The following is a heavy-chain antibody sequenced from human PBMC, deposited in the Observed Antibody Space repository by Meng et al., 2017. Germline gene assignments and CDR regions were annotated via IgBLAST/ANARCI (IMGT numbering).Heavy chain of an antibody. CDR3: ARVPGGIGAADY. J-gene: IGHJ4*02. Sequence: PKWGAGLLKPPETLSLPCAVYGGYFSGYYWSWIRQPPGKGLEWIGEINHSGSTNYNPSLKSRVTISVDTSKNQFSLKLSSVTAADTAVYYCARVPGGIGAADYWGQGTLVTVSS. D-gene: IGHD3-10*01. V-gene: IGHV4-34*01. CDR2: INHSGST. CDR1: GGYFSGYY.